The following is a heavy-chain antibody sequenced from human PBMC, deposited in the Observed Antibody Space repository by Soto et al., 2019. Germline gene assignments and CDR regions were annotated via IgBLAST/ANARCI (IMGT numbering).Heavy chain of an antibody. V-gene: IGHV3-23*01. CDR3: ARKVVGSTSRPDYWYFDL. D-gene: IGHD2-21*01. Sequence: EVQLLESGGDSVQPGGSVRLSCAGSGFTFINYAMNWVRQAPGKGLEWVSTISGGGDATFFADSVRGRFTFSRDNFKNTVTLQMNSLGVDDTAVYYCARKVVGSTSRPDYWYFDLWGRGTRVTVSS. CDR1: GFTFINYA. J-gene: IGHJ2*01. CDR2: ISGGGDAT.